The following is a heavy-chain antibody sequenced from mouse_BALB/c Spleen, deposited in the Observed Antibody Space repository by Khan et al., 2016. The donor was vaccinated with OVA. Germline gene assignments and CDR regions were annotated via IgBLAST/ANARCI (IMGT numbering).Heavy chain of an antibody. CDR2: ISYSGNT. V-gene: IGHV3-2*02. CDR3: ARKDYYDYDPFPY. CDR1: GYSITSEYT. J-gene: IGHJ3*01. Sequence: EVQLQESGPGLVKPSQSLSLTCTVTGYSITSEYTWNWIRQFPGNKLEWMGFISYSGNTRYNPSLKSRISITRDPSKNQFFLQVNSVTSEDTATYYCARKDYYDYDPFPYWGQGTLVTVSA. D-gene: IGHD2-4*01.